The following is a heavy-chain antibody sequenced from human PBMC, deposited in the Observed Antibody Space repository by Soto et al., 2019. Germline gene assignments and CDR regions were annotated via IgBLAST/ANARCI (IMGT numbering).Heavy chain of an antibody. V-gene: IGHV3-30*18. J-gene: IGHJ6*02. CDR3: AKVALVGDFWSGYYTGEDYYYGMDV. Sequence: PGGSLRLSCAASGFTFSSYGMHWVRQAPGKGLEWVAVISYDGSNKYYADSVKGRFTISRDNSKNTLYLQMNSLRAEDTAVYYCAKVALVGDFWSGYYTGEDYYYGMDVWGQGTTVTVSS. CDR1: GFTFSSYG. D-gene: IGHD3-3*01. CDR2: ISYDGSNK.